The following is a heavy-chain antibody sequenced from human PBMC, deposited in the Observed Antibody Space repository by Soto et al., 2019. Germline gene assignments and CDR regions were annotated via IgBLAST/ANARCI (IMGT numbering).Heavy chain of an antibody. V-gene: IGHV3-21*01. CDR2: ISSSSSYI. CDR1: GFTFSSYS. CDR3: AREDRITMIVSGAFDI. D-gene: IGHD3-22*01. Sequence: GGSLRLSCAASGFTFSSYSMNWVRQAPGKGLEWVSSISSSSSYIYYADSVKGRFTISRDNAKNSLYLQMNSLRAEDTAVYYCAREDRITMIVSGAFDIWGQGTMVTVSS. J-gene: IGHJ3*02.